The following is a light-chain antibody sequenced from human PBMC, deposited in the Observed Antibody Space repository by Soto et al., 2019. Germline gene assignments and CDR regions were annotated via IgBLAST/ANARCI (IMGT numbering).Light chain of an antibody. J-gene: IGKJ4*01. CDR2: GAS. Sequence: VMTWSAGTHNLYPCEISTPYCRASQSVSSNLAGYQQKHGQAPRLRIYGASSRATGIPDRFSGSGSGTDFTLTISRLEPEDFAVYYCQQYGSSPLTVGGVT. CDR3: QQYGSSPLT. V-gene: IGKV3-20*01. CDR1: QSVSSN.